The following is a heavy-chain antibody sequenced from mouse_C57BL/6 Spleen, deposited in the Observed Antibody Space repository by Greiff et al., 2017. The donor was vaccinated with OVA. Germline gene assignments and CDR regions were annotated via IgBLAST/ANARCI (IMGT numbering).Heavy chain of an antibody. D-gene: IGHD2-5*01. CDR2: IWSGGST. Sequence: VKLVESGPGLVQPSQSLSITCTVSGFSLTSYGVHWVRQSPGKGLEWLGVIWSGGSTDYNAAFISRLSISKDNSKSQVFFKMNSLQADDTAIDYCARTVKEVVYFDYWGQGTTLTVSS. CDR1: GFSLTSYG. CDR3: ARTVKEVVYFDY. J-gene: IGHJ2*01. V-gene: IGHV2-2*01.